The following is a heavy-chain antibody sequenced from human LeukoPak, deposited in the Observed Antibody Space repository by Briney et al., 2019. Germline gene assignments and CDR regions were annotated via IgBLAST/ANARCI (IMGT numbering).Heavy chain of an antibody. CDR1: GYTFTGYY. J-gene: IGHJ4*02. D-gene: IGHD6-13*01. Sequence: ASVKVSCKASGYTFTGYYMHWVRQAPGQGLEWMGWINPNSGGTNYAQKFQGRVTMTRDTSTDTAYMELSSLRSEDTAVYYCATGRRSIAAADDERSLDYWGQGTLVTVSS. CDR2: INPNSGGT. V-gene: IGHV1-2*02. CDR3: ATGRRSIAAADDERSLDY.